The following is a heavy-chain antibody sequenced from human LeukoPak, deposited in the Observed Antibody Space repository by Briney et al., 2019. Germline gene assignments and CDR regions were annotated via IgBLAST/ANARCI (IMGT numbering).Heavy chain of an antibody. J-gene: IGHJ4*02. CDR2: ISYDGSNK. Sequence: GGSLRLSCAASGFTFSSYGMHWVRQAPGKGLEWVAVISYDGSNKYYADSVKGRLTISRDNSKNTLYLQMNSLRAEDTAVYYCAKAPSIAVAGTDYWGQGTLVTVSS. D-gene: IGHD6-19*01. CDR3: AKAPSIAVAGTDY. CDR1: GFTFSSYG. V-gene: IGHV3-30*18.